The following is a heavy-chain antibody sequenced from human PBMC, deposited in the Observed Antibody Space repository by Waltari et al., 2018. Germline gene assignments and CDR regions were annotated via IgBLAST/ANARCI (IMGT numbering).Heavy chain of an antibody. V-gene: IGHV1-18*01. J-gene: IGHJ5*02. CDR2: ISAYNGNK. CDR3: ARGLPTWFGELSRAGNWFDP. CDR1: GYTFTSYG. D-gene: IGHD3-10*01. Sequence: QVQLVQSGAEVKKPGASVKVSCKASGYTFTSYGISWVRQAPGQGLEWMGWISAYNGNKNDEQKLQGRVTMTTDTSTSTAYMKLRSLRSDDTAVYYCARGLPTWFGELSRAGNWFDPWGQGTLVTVSS.